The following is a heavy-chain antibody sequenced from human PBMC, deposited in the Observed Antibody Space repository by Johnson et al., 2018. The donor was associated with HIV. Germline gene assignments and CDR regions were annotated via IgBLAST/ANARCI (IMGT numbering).Heavy chain of an antibody. D-gene: IGHD7-27*01. CDR3: ARGLELGMVAFDI. V-gene: IGHV3-66*03. CDR1: GFTVSSNY. J-gene: IGHJ3*02. Sequence: VQLVESGGGLIQPGGSLRLSCAASGFTVSSNYMTWVRQPPGRGLEWVSVIYSGGSTYYADSVKGRFTISRDNSKNTLYLQMNRLRSEDTAVYYCARGLELGMVAFDIWGQGTMVTVSS. CDR2: IYSGGST.